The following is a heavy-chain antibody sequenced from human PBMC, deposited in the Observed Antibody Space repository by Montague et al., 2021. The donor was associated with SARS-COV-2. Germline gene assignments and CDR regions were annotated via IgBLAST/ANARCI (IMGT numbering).Heavy chain of an antibody. J-gene: IGHJ4*02. D-gene: IGHD6-13*01. CDR3: ARIFDSSWPTFDY. CDR1: GFSLSTSGMC. V-gene: IGHV2-70*01. CDR2: IDWXAYK. Sequence: PALVKPTQTLTLTCTFSGFSLSTSGMCVSWIRQPPGKALEWLALIDWXAYKYYSTSLKTRLTISKDTSKNQVVLTMTNMDPVDTATYYCARIFDSSWPTFDYWGQGTLVTVSS.